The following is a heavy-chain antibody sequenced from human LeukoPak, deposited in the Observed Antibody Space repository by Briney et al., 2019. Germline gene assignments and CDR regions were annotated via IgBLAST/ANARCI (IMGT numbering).Heavy chain of an antibody. V-gene: IGHV1-18*01. Sequence: ASVKVSCKASGYTFTSYGISWVRQAPGQGLEWMGWISAYNGNTNYAQKLQGRVTMTTDTSTSTAYTELRSLRSDDTAVYYCARTRATIASWFDPWGQGTLVTVSS. D-gene: IGHD5-12*01. CDR3: ARTRATIASWFDP. CDR2: ISAYNGNT. CDR1: GYTFTSYG. J-gene: IGHJ5*02.